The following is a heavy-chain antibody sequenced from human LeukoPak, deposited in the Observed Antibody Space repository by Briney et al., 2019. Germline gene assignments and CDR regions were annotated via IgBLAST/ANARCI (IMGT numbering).Heavy chain of an antibody. J-gene: IGHJ4*02. CDR1: GYTFTGYY. V-gene: IGHV1-46*01. D-gene: IGHD5-18*01. CDR2: INPSGGST. CDR3: ARDWDTAMVGY. Sequence: ASVKVSCKASGYTFTGYYIHWVRQAPGQGLEWMGIINPSGGSTSYAQKFQGRVTMTRDMSTSTVYMELSSLRSEDTAVYYCARDWDTAMVGYWGQGTLVTVSS.